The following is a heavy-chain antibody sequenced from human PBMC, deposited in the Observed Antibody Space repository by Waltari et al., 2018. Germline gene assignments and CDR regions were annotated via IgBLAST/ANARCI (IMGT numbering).Heavy chain of an antibody. D-gene: IGHD1-26*01. CDR3: ARMDSGTYTAHFEW. CDR1: AFFFVGYA. Sequence: EVQLVESGGALVQPGGSLRLSCSASAFFFVGYAMSWVRQAPGQGLEWVAGISGGGGVTYYVDSVKGRFTVSRDNPNNKVYLQMNSLGVEDSAMYYCARMDSGTYTAHFEWWGQGTLVTVSS. J-gene: IGHJ4*02. V-gene: IGHV3-23*04. CDR2: ISGGGGVT.